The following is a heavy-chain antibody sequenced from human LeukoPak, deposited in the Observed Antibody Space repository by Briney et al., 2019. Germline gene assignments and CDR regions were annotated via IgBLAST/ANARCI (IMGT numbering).Heavy chain of an antibody. CDR2: IYTSGST. Sequence: PSETLSLTCTVSGYSITTGHYWGWIRQPAGKGLEWIGRIYTSGSTNYNPSLKSRVTISVDTSKNQFSLKLSSVTAADTAVYYCARETIFAAYLIWGQGTMVTVSS. D-gene: IGHD3-3*01. J-gene: IGHJ3*02. CDR1: GYSITTGHY. V-gene: IGHV4-61*02. CDR3: ARETIFAAYLI.